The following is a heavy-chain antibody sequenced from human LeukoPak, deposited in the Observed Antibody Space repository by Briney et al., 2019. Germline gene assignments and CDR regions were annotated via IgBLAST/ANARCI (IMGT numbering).Heavy chain of an antibody. CDR2: TRNKANSYTT. J-gene: IGHJ4*02. Sequence: GGSLRLSCAASGFTFSNHYMGWVRQAPGKGLEWVGRTRNKANSYTTEYAASVKGRFSISRDDSKNSLYLQMNSLKTEDTAVYYCARVYSNSWSRSYFDNWGQGTLVTVSS. CDR3: ARVYSNSWSRSYFDN. CDR1: GFTFSNHY. D-gene: IGHD4-11*01. V-gene: IGHV3-72*01.